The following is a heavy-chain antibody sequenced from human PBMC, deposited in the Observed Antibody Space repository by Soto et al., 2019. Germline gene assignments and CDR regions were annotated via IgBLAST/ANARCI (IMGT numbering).Heavy chain of an antibody. CDR1: GFTFSSYA. CDR3: AKDERGLGYYKRFDP. Sequence: PGGSLRLSCAASGFTFSSYAMSWVRQAPGKGLEWVSAISGSGGSAYYADSVKGRFTISRDNSKNTLYLQMNSLRAEDTAVYYCAKDERGLGYYKRFDPWGQGTLVTV. D-gene: IGHD2-15*01. CDR2: ISGSGGSA. J-gene: IGHJ5*02. V-gene: IGHV3-23*01.